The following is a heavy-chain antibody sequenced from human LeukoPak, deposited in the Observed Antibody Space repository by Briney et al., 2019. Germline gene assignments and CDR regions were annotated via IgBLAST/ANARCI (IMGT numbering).Heavy chain of an antibody. CDR1: GGSISSYY. D-gene: IGHD2-2*01. V-gene: IGHV4-59*12. J-gene: IGHJ6*02. CDR3: ARVDQLKYHGMDV. CDR2: IYYTGST. Sequence: SETLSLTCTVSGGSISSYYWTWIRQPPGKRLEWIGNIYYTGSTSYNPSLKSRVTITVDMSKSQFALKLSSVTAADTAVYFCARVDQLKYHGMDVWGQGTTVTISS.